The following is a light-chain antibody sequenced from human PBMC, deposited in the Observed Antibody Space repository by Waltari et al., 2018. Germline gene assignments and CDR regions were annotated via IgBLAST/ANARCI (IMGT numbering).Light chain of an antibody. CDR2: GAS. V-gene: IGKV3-20*01. CDR1: QSLTKRY. CDR3: QQYGSSIIYT. Sequence: IVLTLSTGTLSLSPGERHTLSCRASQSLTKRYLAWYQQKPGPAPPLLISGASSRAPGSPDRLSSSGSGTDFTLTISRLERDDVAVYYCQQYGSSIIYTFGQGTKLEIK. J-gene: IGKJ2*01.